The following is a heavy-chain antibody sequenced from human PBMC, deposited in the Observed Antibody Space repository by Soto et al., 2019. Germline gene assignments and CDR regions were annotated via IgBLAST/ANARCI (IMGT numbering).Heavy chain of an antibody. CDR2: IYYRSKWDN. J-gene: IGHJ3*02. Sequence: PSQTLSLTCAISGDSVSGVSAAWNWIRQSPSRGLEWLGRIYYRSKWDNDYAVSVKSRITINPDTSKNQFSLLLNSVTPEDTALYYCARYSRPLSQYAFDIWGQGKMVTVSS. CDR3: ARYSRPLSQYAFDI. CDR1: GDSVSGVSAA. V-gene: IGHV6-1*01. D-gene: IGHD6-13*01.